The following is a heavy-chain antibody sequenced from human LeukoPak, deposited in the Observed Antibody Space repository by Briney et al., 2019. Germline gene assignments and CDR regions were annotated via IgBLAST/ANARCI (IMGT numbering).Heavy chain of an antibody. CDR3: ARSDWAKYFDY. CDR2: VYSSGSTS. Sequence: SETLSLTCTVSGGSINAYYWSWIRQPPGKGLEWIAYVYSSGSTSSYNPSLKSRVTMSVDTSKNQFSLRLTSVTAADTAIYYCARSDWAKYFDYWGQGALVTASS. V-gene: IGHV4-59*01. D-gene: IGHD3-9*01. CDR1: GGSINAYY. J-gene: IGHJ4*02.